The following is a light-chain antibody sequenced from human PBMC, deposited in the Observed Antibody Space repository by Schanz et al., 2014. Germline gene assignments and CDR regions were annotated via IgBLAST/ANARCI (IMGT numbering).Light chain of an antibody. Sequence: EIVMTQSPATLSVSPGERATLSCRASESINSHLAWYQQKPGQAPRLLIYGASTRATGIPARFSGSRSGTDFTLTISSLQSEDFAVYFCHQFGYSSWTFGQGTKVEI. V-gene: IGKV3-15*01. CDR2: GAS. CDR1: ESINSH. J-gene: IGKJ1*01. CDR3: HQFGYSSWT.